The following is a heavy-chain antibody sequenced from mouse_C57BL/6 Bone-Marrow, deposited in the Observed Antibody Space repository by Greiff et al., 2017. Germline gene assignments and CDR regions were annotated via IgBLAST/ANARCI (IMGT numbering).Heavy chain of an antibody. CDR1: GYTFTSYW. CDR2: IDPSDSYT. J-gene: IGHJ2*01. V-gene: IGHV1-50*01. CDR3: ARWRLRLYY. Sequence: VQLQQSGAELVKPGASVKLSCKASGYTFTSYWMQWVKQRPGQGLEWIGEIDPSDSYTNYNQKFKGKATLTVDTSSRTAYMQLSSLTSEDSAVYYCARWRLRLYYCGQGTTLTVSS. D-gene: IGHD1-2*01.